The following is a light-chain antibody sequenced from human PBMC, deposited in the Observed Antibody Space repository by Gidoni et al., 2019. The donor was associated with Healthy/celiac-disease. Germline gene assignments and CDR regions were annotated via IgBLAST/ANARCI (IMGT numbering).Light chain of an antibody. J-gene: IGKJ1*01. CDR3: QQYGSSSWT. CDR2: GAS. Sequence: QAPRLLIYGASSRATGIPDRFSGSGSGTDFTLTISRLEPEDFAVYYCQQYGSSSWTFXQXTKVXIK. V-gene: IGKV3-20*01.